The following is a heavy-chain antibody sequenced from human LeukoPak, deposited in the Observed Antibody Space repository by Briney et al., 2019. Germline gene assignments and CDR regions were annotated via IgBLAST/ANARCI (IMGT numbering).Heavy chain of an antibody. CDR3: AKYYYDRSGYHEHDY. J-gene: IGHJ4*02. CDR1: GFTFSSYG. V-gene: IGHV3-23*01. D-gene: IGHD3-22*01. CDR2: ISGSGGST. Sequence: PGGSLRLSCAASGFTFSSYGMSWVRQAPGKGLEWVSAISGSGGSTYYADSVKGRFTISRDNSKNTLYLQMNSLRAEDTAVYYCAKYYYDRSGYHEHDYWGQGTLVTVSS.